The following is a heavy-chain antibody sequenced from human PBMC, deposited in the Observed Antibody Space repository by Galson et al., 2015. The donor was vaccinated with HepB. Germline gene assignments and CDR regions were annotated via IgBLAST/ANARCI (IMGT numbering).Heavy chain of an antibody. CDR3: ARASGYSYGFDY. D-gene: IGHD5-18*01. Sequence: SLRLSCAASGFTVSSNYMSWVRQAPGKGLEWVSVIYSGGSTYYADSVKGRFTISRDNSKNTLYLQMNSLRAEDTAVYYCARASGYSYGFDYWGQGTLVTVSS. V-gene: IGHV3-53*01. J-gene: IGHJ4*02. CDR1: GFTVSSNY. CDR2: IYSGGST.